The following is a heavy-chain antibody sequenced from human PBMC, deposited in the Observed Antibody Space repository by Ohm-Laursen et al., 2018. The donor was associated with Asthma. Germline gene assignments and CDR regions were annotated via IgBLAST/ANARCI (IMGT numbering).Heavy chain of an antibody. V-gene: IGHV3-9*01. CDR3: AKSGSYGSGSYPLYYFDY. CDR1: GFTFDDYA. D-gene: IGHD3-10*01. Sequence: SLRLSCTASGFTFDDYAMHWVRQAPGKGLEWVSGISWNSGSIGYADSVKGRFTISRDNAKNSLYLQMNSLRAEDTALYYCAKSGSYGSGSYPLYYFDYWGQGTLVTVSS. CDR2: ISWNSGSI. J-gene: IGHJ4*02.